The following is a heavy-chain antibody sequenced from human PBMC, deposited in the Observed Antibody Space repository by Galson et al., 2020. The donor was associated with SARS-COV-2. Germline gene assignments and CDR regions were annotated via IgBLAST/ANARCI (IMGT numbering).Heavy chain of an antibody. CDR2: FDPEDGET. CDR3: ATAPSITSYHDFWSGYRYYYYYGMDV. Sequence: ASVKVSCKVSGYTLTELSMHWVRQAPGKGLEWMGGFDPEDGETIYAQKFQGRVTMTEDTSTDTAYMELSSLRSEDTAVYYCATAPSITSYHDFWSGYRYYYYYGMDVWGQGTTVTVSS. D-gene: IGHD3-3*01. V-gene: IGHV1-24*01. CDR1: GYTLTELS. J-gene: IGHJ6*02.